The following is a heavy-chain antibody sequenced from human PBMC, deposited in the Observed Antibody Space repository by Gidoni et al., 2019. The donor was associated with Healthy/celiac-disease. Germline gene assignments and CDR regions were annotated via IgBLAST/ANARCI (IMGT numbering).Heavy chain of an antibody. J-gene: IGHJ4*02. Sequence: EVQLLASGGGLVQPGGSLRLSCAASGFTFSSYAMSWVRQAPGKGLEWVSAISGSGGSTYYADSVKGRFTISRDNSKNTLYLQMNSLRAEDTAVYYCAKFGGVTIFGAGCRFDYWGQGTLVTVSS. V-gene: IGHV3-23*01. CDR1: GFTFSSYA. CDR3: AKFGGVTIFGAGCRFDY. D-gene: IGHD3-3*01. CDR2: ISGSGGST.